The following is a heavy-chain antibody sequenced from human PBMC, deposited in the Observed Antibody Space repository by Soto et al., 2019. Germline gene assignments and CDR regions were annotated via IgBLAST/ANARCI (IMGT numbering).Heavy chain of an antibody. Sequence: GGSLRLSCAASGFTFSSYGMHWVRQAPGKGLEWVAVIWYDGSNKYYADSVKGRFTISRDNSKNTLYLQMSSLRAEDTAVYYCARDRPGYSYGYVFHYWGQGTLVTVSS. V-gene: IGHV3-33*01. CDR3: ARDRPGYSYGYVFHY. CDR1: GFTFSSYG. J-gene: IGHJ4*02. D-gene: IGHD5-18*01. CDR2: IWYDGSNK.